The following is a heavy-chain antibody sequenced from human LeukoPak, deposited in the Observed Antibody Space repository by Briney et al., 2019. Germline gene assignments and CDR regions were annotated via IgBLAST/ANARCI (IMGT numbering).Heavy chain of an antibody. V-gene: IGHV4-59*08. CDR3: ASSDGYGSFAY. Sequence: SETLSLTCTVSGGSISSYYWSWIRQPPGKGLEWIGYIYYSGSTNYNPSLKSRVTISVDTSKNQCSLKLSSVTAADSAVYYCASSDGYGSFAYWGQGTLVTVSS. D-gene: IGHD6-19*01. J-gene: IGHJ4*02. CDR2: IYYSGST. CDR1: GGSISSYY.